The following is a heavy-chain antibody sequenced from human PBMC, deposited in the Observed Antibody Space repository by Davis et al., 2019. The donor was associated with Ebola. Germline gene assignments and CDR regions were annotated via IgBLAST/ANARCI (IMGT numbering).Heavy chain of an antibody. CDR2: IKQDGSEK. CDR1: GFTFNTYW. J-gene: IGHJ4*02. CDR3: AKDQGYDFWSGYYDY. D-gene: IGHD3-3*01. Sequence: GGSLRLSCAASGFTFNTYWMNWVRQGPGKGLEWVANIKQDGSEKYYVDSVKGRFTISRDNSKNTLYLQMNSLRAEDTAVYYCAKDQGYDFWSGYYDYWGQGTLVTVSS. V-gene: IGHV3-7*01.